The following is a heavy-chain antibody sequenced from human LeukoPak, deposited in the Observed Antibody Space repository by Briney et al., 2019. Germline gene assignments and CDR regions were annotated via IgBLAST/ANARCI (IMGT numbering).Heavy chain of an antibody. V-gene: IGHV3-64D*06. D-gene: IGHD3-16*02. Sequence: PGGSLRLSCVASGFPFNNYAMSWVRQAPGKGLDYVSVLYSRGTSTYYADSVKGRFTVSRDSSKNTLYLQMSSLRIEDTAIYYCVRDLSGMDVWGRGTTVTVSS. CDR1: GFPFNNYA. J-gene: IGHJ6*02. CDR2: LYSRGTST. CDR3: VRDLSGMDV.